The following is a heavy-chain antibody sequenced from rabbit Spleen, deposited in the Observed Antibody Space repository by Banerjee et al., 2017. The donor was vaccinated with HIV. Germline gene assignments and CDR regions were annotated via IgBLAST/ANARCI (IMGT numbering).Heavy chain of an antibody. J-gene: IGHJ2*01. D-gene: IGHD1-1*01. CDR1: GVSFSFSSY. CDR3: ARNYVNAFDP. CDR2: IYPTSGSA. V-gene: IGHV1S40*01. Sequence: QSLEESGGDLVKPGASLTLTCTASGVSFSFSSYMCWVRQAPGKGLEWIACIYPTSGSAYYASWAKGRFTISKTSSTTVTLQMTSLTAADTATYFCARNYVNAFDPWGQGTLVTVS.